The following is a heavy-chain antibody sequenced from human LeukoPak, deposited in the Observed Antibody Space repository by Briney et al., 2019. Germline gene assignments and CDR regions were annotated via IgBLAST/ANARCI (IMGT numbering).Heavy chain of an antibody. V-gene: IGHV3-7*01. J-gene: IGHJ4*02. CDR3: ARARGGYSYGFDY. D-gene: IGHD5-18*01. Sequence: GGSLRLSCAASGFTFSSYWMSWVRQAPGKGLEWVANIKQDGSEKYHVDSVKGRFTISRDNAKNSLYLQMNSLRAEDTAVYYCARARGGYSYGFDYWGQGTLVTVSS. CDR1: GFTFSSYW. CDR2: IKQDGSEK.